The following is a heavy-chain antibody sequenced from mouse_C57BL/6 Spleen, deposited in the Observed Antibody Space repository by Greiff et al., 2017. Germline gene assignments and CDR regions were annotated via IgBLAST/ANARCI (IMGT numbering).Heavy chain of an antibody. Sequence: DVKLVESGGDLVKPGGSLKLSCAASGFTFSSYGMSWVRQTPDKRLEWVATISSGGSYTYYPDSVKGRFTISRDNAKNTLYLQMSSLKSEVTAMYYCARRGSSFDYWGQGTTLTVSS. D-gene: IGHD1-1*01. CDR2: ISSGGSYT. J-gene: IGHJ2*01. V-gene: IGHV5-6*02. CDR3: ARRGSSFDY. CDR1: GFTFSSYG.